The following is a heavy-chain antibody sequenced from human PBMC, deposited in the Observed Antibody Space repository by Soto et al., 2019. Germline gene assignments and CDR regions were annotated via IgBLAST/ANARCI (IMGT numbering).Heavy chain of an antibody. D-gene: IGHD6-13*01. Sequence: GGSLRLSCTASGFTFSSYAMSWVRQAPGKWLEWVSAISGGGGSTYYADSVKGRFTISRDNSKNTLYLQMTSLRAKDTAVYYCSKGAAAGFYYDHGMDVWGQGXTVTVYS. CDR2: ISGGGGST. V-gene: IGHV3-23*01. CDR3: SKGAAAGFYYDHGMDV. CDR1: GFTFSSYA. J-gene: IGHJ6*02.